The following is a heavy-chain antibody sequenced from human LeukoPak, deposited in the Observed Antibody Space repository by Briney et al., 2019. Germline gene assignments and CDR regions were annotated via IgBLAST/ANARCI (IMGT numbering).Heavy chain of an antibody. D-gene: IGHD3/OR15-3a*01. J-gene: IGHJ4*02. Sequence: QSAGSLRLSCAASGFTFSSYWMSWVRQAPGKGLEWVANIKQDGSEKYYVDSVKGRYTISRDNAKNSLYLQMNSLRAEDTAVYYCARVRTGTPFDYWGQGTMVTVSS. CDR2: IKQDGSEK. V-gene: IGHV3-7*01. CDR1: GFTFSSYW. CDR3: ARVRTGTPFDY.